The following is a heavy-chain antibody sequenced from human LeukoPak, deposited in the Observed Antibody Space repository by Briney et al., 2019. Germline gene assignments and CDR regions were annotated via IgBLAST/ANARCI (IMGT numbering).Heavy chain of an antibody. CDR3: AKDLIYCSSTSCYEPGGYYYVY. CDR2: ISGSGGST. CDR1: GFTFSSYA. J-gene: IGHJ4*02. D-gene: IGHD2-2*01. V-gene: IGHV3-23*01. Sequence: PGGSLRLSCAASGFTFSSYAISWVRQAPGKGLEWVSAISGSGGSTYYADSVKGRFTISRDNSKNTLYLQMNSLRAEDTAVYYCAKDLIYCSSTSCYEPGGYYYVYWGQGTLVTVSS.